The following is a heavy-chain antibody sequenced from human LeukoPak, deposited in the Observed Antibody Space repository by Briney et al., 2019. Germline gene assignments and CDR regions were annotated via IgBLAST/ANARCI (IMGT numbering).Heavy chain of an antibody. D-gene: IGHD3-3*01. CDR1: GGSFSGYY. CDR2: INHSGST. CDR3: ASGVNVDFWSGYLFDY. J-gene: IGHJ4*02. V-gene: IGHV4-34*01. Sequence: SETLSLTCAVYGGSFSGYYWSWIRQPPGKGLEWIGEINHSGSTNYNPSLKSRVTISVDTSKNQFSLKLSSVTAADTAVYYCASGVNVDFWSGYLFDYWGQGTLVTVSS.